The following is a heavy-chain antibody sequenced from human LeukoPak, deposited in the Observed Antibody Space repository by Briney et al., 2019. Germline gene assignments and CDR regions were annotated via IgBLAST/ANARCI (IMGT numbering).Heavy chain of an antibody. V-gene: IGHV3-30-3*01. D-gene: IGHD2-2*01. CDR2: ISYDGSNK. Sequence: GGSLRLSCAASGFTFSSYAMHWVRQAPGKGLEWVAVISYDGSNKYYADSVKGRFTISRDNPKNTLYLQMNSLRAEDTAVYYCAREGCSSTSCYGGHFDYWGQGTLVTVSS. CDR3: AREGCSSTSCYGGHFDY. CDR1: GFTFSSYA. J-gene: IGHJ4*02.